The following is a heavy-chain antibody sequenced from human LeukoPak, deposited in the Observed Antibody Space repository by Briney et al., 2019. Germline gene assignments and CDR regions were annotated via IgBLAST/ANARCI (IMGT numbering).Heavy chain of an antibody. CDR2: IIPIFGTA. Sequence: ASVKVSCKASGGTFSNYAISWVRQAPGQGLEWMGGIIPIFGTANYAQKFRGRVTITADKSTRTAYMELSSLRSEDTAVYYCARGGPQYYYDNTGYVDYWGQGTLVTVSS. V-gene: IGHV1-69*06. CDR3: ARGGPQYYYDNTGYVDY. D-gene: IGHD3-22*01. CDR1: GGTFSNYA. J-gene: IGHJ4*02.